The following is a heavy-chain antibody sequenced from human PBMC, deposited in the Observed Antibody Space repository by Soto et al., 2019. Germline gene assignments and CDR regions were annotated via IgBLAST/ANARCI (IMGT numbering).Heavy chain of an antibody. Sequence: GASVKVSCKASGGTFSSYAISWVRQAPGQGLEWMGGIIPIFGTANYAQKFQGRVTITADESTSTAYMELSSLRSEDTAVYYCARGDSSGWAVDYWGQGTLVTVSS. CDR1: GGTFSSYA. J-gene: IGHJ4*02. CDR2: IIPIFGTA. V-gene: IGHV1-69*13. D-gene: IGHD6-19*01. CDR3: ARGDSSGWAVDY.